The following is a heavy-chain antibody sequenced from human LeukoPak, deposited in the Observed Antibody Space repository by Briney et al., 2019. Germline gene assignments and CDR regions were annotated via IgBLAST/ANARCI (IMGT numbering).Heavy chain of an antibody. CDR1: GVSIDSYH. CDR3: AGRTAATTRPFDC. J-gene: IGHJ4*02. Sequence: PSETLSLTCSVSGVSIDSYHWSWIRQPPGKGLEWIGYFYYTGSTNYSPSFEGRVTISEDTSKNQISLRLTSVTAADTAVYYCAGRTAATTRPFDCWGQGTLVTVSS. V-gene: IGHV4-59*01. D-gene: IGHD2-21*02. CDR2: FYYTGST.